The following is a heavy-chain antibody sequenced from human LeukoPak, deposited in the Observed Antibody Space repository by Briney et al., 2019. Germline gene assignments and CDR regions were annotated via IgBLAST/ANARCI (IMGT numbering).Heavy chain of an antibody. CDR3: ARDPNQRNSKKLLWFGELLSYYYYMDV. Sequence: GGSLRLSCAASGFTFTTYTMHWVRQSPGKGLEYVSAISSDGGSTYYADSVKGRFTISRDNSKNRLYLQMGSLITDDTAVYYCARDPNQRNSKKLLWFGELLSYYYYMDVWGKGTTVTISS. CDR2: ISSDGGST. J-gene: IGHJ6*03. D-gene: IGHD3-10*01. CDR1: GFTFTTYT. V-gene: IGHV3-64*02.